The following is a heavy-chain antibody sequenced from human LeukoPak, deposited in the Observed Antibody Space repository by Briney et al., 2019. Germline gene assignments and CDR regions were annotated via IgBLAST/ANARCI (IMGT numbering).Heavy chain of an antibody. CDR1: GGSISSYY. D-gene: IGHD5-18*01. Sequence: SETLSLTCTVSGGSISSYYWSWIRQPPGKGLEWIGYIHYSGSTNYNPSLKSRVTISVDTSKNQFSLKLSSVTAADTAVYYCARHMSGYSYGRIDYWGQGTLVTVSS. J-gene: IGHJ4*02. CDR2: IHYSGST. CDR3: ARHMSGYSYGRIDY. V-gene: IGHV4-59*08.